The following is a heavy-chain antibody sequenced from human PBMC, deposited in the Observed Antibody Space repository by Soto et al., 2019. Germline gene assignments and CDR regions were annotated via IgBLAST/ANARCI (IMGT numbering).Heavy chain of an antibody. J-gene: IGHJ4*02. V-gene: IGHV4-30-4*01. CDR2: IYYSGST. CDR1: GGSISSGDYY. D-gene: IGHD3-22*01. CDR3: ARLPSYYDSSAPDY. Sequence: SETLSLTCTVSGGSISSGDYYWSWIRQPPGKGLEWIGYIYYSGSTYYNRSLKSRVTISVDTSKNQFSLKLSSVTAADTAVYYCARLPSYYDSSAPDYWGQGTLVTVSS.